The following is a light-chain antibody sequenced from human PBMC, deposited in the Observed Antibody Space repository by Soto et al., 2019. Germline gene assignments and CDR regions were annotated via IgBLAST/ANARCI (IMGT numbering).Light chain of an antibody. J-gene: IGKJ3*01. V-gene: IGKV1-8*01. CDR1: QGISSY. Sequence: AIRMTQSPSSFSASTGDRVTITCRASQGISSYLAWYQQKPGKAPKLLIYAASTLQSGVPSRFSGSGSGTDFTLTITCLQSEDSATSYCQQYYSYPILFGPGTKVAIK. CDR3: QQYYSYPIL. CDR2: AAS.